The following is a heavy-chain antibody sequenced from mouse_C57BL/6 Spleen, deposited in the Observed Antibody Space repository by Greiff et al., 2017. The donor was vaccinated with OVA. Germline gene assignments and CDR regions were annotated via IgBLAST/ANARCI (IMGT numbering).Heavy chain of an antibody. V-gene: IGHV1-18*01. Sequence: EVQLQQSGPELVKPGASVKIPCKASGYTFTDYNMDWVKQSHGKSLEWIGDINPNNGGTIYNQKFKGKATLTVDKSSSTAYMELRSLTSEDTAVYYCARLGYGSRGAYWGQGTLVTVSA. CDR2: INPNNGGT. CDR3: ARLGYGSRGAY. CDR1: GYTFTDYN. J-gene: IGHJ3*01. D-gene: IGHD1-1*01.